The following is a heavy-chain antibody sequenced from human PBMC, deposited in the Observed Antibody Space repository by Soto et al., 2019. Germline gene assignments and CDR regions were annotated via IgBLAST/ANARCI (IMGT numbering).Heavy chain of an antibody. Sequence: ASVKVSCKVSGYTLTELSMHWVRQAPGKGLEWMGGFDPEDGETIYAQKFQGRVTMTEDTSTDTAYMELSSLRSEDTAVYYCATSSSRLLNREYYFDYWGQGTLVTVPQ. CDR2: FDPEDGET. V-gene: IGHV1-24*01. CDR1: GYTLTELS. CDR3: ATSSSRLLNREYYFDY. J-gene: IGHJ4*02. D-gene: IGHD2-8*01.